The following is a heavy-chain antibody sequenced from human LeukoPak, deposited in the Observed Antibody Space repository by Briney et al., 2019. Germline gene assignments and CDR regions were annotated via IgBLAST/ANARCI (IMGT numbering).Heavy chain of an antibody. Sequence: PGGSLRLSCAASGFTFSSYAMSWVRQAPGRGLEWVSAISGSGGNTYYAASVKGRFIISKDNSKNTLYLQMDSLRAEDTAVYYCAKGVNDFWSAYNYWGQGTLVTVSS. CDR1: GFTFSSYA. CDR2: ISGSGGNT. J-gene: IGHJ4*02. D-gene: IGHD3-3*01. CDR3: AKGVNDFWSAYNY. V-gene: IGHV3-23*01.